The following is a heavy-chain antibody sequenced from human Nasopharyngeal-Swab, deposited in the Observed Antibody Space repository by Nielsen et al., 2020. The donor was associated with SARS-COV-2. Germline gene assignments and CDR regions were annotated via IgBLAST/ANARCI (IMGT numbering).Heavy chain of an antibody. CDR2: IYYSGST. D-gene: IGHD3-22*01. V-gene: IGHV4-39*07. J-gene: IGHJ5*02. Sequence: SETLSLTCTVSGGSISSYYWGWIRQPPGKGLEWIGSIYYSGSTYYNPSLKSRVTISVDTSKNQFSPKLSSVTAADTAVYYCAKNYYDSSGYRNWFDPWGQGTLVTVSS. CDR3: AKNYYDSSGYRNWFDP. CDR1: GGSISSYY.